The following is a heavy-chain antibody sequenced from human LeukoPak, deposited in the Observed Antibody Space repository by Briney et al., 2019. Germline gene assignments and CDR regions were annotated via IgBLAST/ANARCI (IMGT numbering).Heavy chain of an antibody. D-gene: IGHD3-16*01. J-gene: IGHJ4*02. CDR3: AKDIQGWDLGEGVDY. CDR1: GFTFDDYA. Sequence: PGGSLRLSCAASGFTFDDYAMHWVRQAPGKGLEWVSGISWNSGSIGYADSVKGRFTISRDNAKNSLYLQMNSLRAEDTALYYCAKDIQGWDLGEGVDYWGQGTLVTVSS. V-gene: IGHV3-9*01. CDR2: ISWNSGSI.